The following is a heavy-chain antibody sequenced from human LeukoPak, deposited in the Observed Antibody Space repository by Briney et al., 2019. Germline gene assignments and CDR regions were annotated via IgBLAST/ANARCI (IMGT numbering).Heavy chain of an antibody. J-gene: IGHJ3*01. D-gene: IGHD3-16*01. CDR2: IGKDGST. Sequence: GGSLRLSCAASGFTFSYYDMHWVRQVTGKSLEWVSGIGKDGSTYYPGSVKGRFTISRENAKNSLYLQMNSLRAKDTAVYYCIRDLGLSHAYGAFDVWGQGTMVTVSS. V-gene: IGHV3-13*01. CDR3: IRDLGLSHAYGAFDV. CDR1: GFTFSYYD.